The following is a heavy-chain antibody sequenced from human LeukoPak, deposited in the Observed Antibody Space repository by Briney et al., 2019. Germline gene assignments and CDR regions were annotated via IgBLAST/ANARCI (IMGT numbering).Heavy chain of an antibody. J-gene: IGHJ3*02. V-gene: IGHV4-4*07. D-gene: IGHD3-10*01. CDR2: IYTSGST. CDR3: ARDLITMVRGVSSAFDI. Sequence: PSQTLSLTCAVSGGSISSYYWSWIRQPAGKGLEWIGRIYTSGSTNYNPSLKSRVTMSVDTSKNQFSLKLSSVTAADTAVYYCARDLITMVRGVSSAFDIWGQGTMVTVSS. CDR1: GGSISSYY.